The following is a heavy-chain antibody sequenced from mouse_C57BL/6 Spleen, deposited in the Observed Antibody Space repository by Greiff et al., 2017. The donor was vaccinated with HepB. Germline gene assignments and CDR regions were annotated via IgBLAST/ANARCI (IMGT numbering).Heavy chain of an antibody. CDR3: ARRDYGYDGAFDY. CDR1: GYTFTDYN. Sequence: VQLQQSGPELVKPGASVKIPCKASGYTFTDYNMDWVKQSHGKSLEWIGDINPNNGGTIYNQKFKGKATLTVDKSSSTAYMELRSLTSEDTAVYYCARRDYGYDGAFDYWGQGTTLTVSS. J-gene: IGHJ2*01. D-gene: IGHD2-2*01. CDR2: INPNNGGT. V-gene: IGHV1-18*01.